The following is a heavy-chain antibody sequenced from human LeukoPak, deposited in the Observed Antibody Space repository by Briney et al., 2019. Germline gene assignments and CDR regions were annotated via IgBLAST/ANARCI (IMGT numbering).Heavy chain of an antibody. CDR3: ARVSGWRPPFDS. CDR2: ISAYNGNT. CDR1: GYTFTSYG. Sequence: PSVKVSCKASGYTFTSYGISWVRQAPGQGLEWMGWISAYNGNTNYAQKLQGRVTMTTDTSTSTAYMDLRTLRSDGTAVYYCARVSGWRPPFDSWGQGTLVTVSS. V-gene: IGHV1-18*01. J-gene: IGHJ5*01. D-gene: IGHD6-25*01.